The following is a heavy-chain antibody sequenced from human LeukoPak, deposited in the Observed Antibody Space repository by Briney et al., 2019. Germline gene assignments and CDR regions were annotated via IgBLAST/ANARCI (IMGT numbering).Heavy chain of an antibody. CDR3: TRDPRLREFES. J-gene: IGHJ1*01. CDR2: ISSDGNNK. V-gene: IGHV3-30-3*01. Sequence: GGSLRLPCAASGFTFSTSSMHWVRQTPGKGLDWVALISSDGNNKYYANSVKGRFTISRDNSKNTLSLQMNSLRDDDTAVYYCTRDPRLREFESWGQGTLVTVSS. D-gene: IGHD2-21*02. CDR1: GFTFSTSS.